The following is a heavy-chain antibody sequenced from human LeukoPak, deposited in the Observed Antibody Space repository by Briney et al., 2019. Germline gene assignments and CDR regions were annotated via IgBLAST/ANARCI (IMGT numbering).Heavy chain of an antibody. V-gene: IGHV3-74*01. CDR2: IKSDGTST. CDR1: GFTFSNNW. J-gene: IGHJ6*02. Sequence: GGSLRLSCAASGFTFSNNWMHWVRQDPGKGLVWVSHIKSDGTSTSYADSVRGRFTISRDNAKSTLYLQMNSLRAEDTAVYFCARDRYYGIDVWGRGTTVTVSS. CDR3: ARDRYYGIDV.